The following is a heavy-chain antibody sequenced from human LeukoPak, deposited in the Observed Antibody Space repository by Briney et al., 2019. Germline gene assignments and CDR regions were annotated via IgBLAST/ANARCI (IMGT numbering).Heavy chain of an antibody. D-gene: IGHD2-21*02. Sequence: SGPTLVNPTQTLTLTCTFSGFSLSTSGVGVGWIRQPPGKALEWLALIYWDDDKRYSPSLKSRLTITKDTSKNQVVLTMTNMDPVDTATYYCAHNLAYCGGDCYSNFDYWGQGTLVTVSS. CDR3: AHNLAYCGGDCYSNFDY. CDR1: GFSLSTSGVG. V-gene: IGHV2-5*02. J-gene: IGHJ4*02. CDR2: IYWDDDK.